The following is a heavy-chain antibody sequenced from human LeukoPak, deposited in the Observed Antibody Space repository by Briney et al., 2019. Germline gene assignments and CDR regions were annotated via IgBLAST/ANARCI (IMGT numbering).Heavy chain of an antibody. J-gene: IGHJ3*02. V-gene: IGHV3-21*01. CDR1: GFTFSSYS. D-gene: IGHD6-6*01. CDR2: ISSSGSYI. CDR3: ARDSVDYSSSSAAFDI. Sequence: GGSLRLSCAASGFTFSSYSMNWVRQAPGKGLEWVSSISSSGSYIYYADSVKGRFTISRDNAKNSLYLQMNSLRAEDTAVYYCARDSVDYSSSSAAFDIWGQGTMVTVSS.